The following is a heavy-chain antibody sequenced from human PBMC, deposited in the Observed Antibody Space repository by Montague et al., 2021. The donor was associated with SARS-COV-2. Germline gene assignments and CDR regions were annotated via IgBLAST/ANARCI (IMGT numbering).Heavy chain of an antibody. Sequence: SETLSLTCIVYGGSISSSSYNWGWIRQPPGKGLEWIGKIYYSGSTYSXPSLKSRVTISVDTSKNQFSLKLSSVTAADTAVYYCARLRYYGGNSGFQGLVDYWGQGALVTVSS. D-gene: IGHD4-23*01. J-gene: IGHJ4*02. V-gene: IGHV4-39*01. CDR1: GGSISSSSYN. CDR3: ARLRYYGGNSGFQGLVDY. CDR2: IYYSGST.